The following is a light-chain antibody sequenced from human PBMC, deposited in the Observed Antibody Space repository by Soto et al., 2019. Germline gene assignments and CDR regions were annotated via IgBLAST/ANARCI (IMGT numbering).Light chain of an antibody. CDR3: QQYNNWPPWT. CDR1: QSVSSN. V-gene: IGKV3-15*01. J-gene: IGKJ1*01. CDR2: GAS. Sequence: EIVITQSPATPSVSPGEKATPSRRASQSVSSNLAWYQQKPGQAPRLLIYGASTRATGIPARFSGSGSETEFTLTISSLQSEDFAVYYCQQYNNWPPWTFGQGTK.